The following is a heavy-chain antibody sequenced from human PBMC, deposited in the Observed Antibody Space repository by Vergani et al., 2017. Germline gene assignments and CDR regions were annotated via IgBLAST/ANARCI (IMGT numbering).Heavy chain of an antibody. V-gene: IGHV3-7*01. D-gene: IGHD6-13*01. Sequence: EVQLMESGGGLVQPGGSLRLSCAAFGFTSSNYWMSWVRQAPGKGLEWVANIKEDGSETFYVDSVMGRFTISRDKAKKSLYLQMNSLRAEDTAVYFCARLGLTASRREAPVFDYWGQGTLVTVSS. CDR3: ARLGLTASRREAPVFDY. CDR2: IKEDGSET. J-gene: IGHJ4*02. CDR1: GFTSSNYW.